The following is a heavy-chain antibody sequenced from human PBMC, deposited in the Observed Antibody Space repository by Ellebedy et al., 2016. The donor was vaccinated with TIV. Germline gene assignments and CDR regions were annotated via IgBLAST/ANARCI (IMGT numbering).Heavy chain of an antibody. CDR1: GYTFTSYG. Sequence: ASVKVSCKASGYTFTSYGISWVRQAPGQGLEWMGWISAYNGNTNYAQKLQGRVTMTTDTSTSTAYMELRSLRSDDTAVFYCARWNYGDNKRYFDYWGQGTPVTVSS. D-gene: IGHD4-17*01. CDR3: ARWNYGDNKRYFDY. J-gene: IGHJ4*02. CDR2: ISAYNGNT. V-gene: IGHV1-18*01.